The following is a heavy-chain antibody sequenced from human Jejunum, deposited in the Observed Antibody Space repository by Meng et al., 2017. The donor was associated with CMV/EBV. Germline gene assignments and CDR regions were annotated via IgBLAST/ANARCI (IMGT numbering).Heavy chain of an antibody. CDR1: FTFSRHN. J-gene: IGHJ4*02. Sequence: FTFSRHNMHWVRKAAGKGLEYVAAINTDGGYRHYAESVEGRFTISRDNSKSTLYLELDSLSVDDTAVHYCMRETRYCSTTNCFESDYWGQGTLVTVSS. CDR3: MRETRYCSTTNCFESDY. D-gene: IGHD2-2*01. CDR2: INTDGGYR. V-gene: IGHV3-64*04.